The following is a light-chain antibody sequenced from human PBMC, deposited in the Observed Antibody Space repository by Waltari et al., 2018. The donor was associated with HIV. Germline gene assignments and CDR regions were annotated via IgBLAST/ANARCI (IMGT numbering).Light chain of an antibody. CDR1: TSDVGSYNY. J-gene: IGLJ2*01. CDR2: EVF. CDR3: TSYAGRNTFV. V-gene: IGLV2-8*01. Sequence: QSALTQPPYASGSHGQSVNISCPGKTSDVGSYNYVSWYQHHPGKAPKLLIYEVFKRHSGVPDRFSGSKSGNTASLTVSGLQAEDEADYYCTSYAGRNTFVFGGGTKLTVL.